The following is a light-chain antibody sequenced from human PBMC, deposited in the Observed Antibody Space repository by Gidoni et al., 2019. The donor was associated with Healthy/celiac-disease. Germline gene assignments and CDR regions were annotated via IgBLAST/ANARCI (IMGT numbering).Light chain of an antibody. CDR3: QQYNNWPPGENT. CDR2: GAS. CDR1: QSVSSN. J-gene: IGKJ2*01. V-gene: IGKV3-15*01. Sequence: EIVMTQSPATLSVSPGERATLSCRASQSVSSNLAWYQQKPGQAPRLLIYGASTRATGIPARFSGSGSGTEFTLTISSLRSEDFAVYYCQQYNNWPPGENTFGQGTKLEIK.